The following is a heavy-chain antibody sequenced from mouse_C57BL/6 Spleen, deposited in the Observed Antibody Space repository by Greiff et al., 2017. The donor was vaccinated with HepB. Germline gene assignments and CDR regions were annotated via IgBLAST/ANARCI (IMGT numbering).Heavy chain of an antibody. D-gene: IGHD2-3*01. CDR3: TRERNDGSYPLDY. V-gene: IGHV1-15*01. CDR2: IDPETGGT. Sequence: QVQLQQSGAELVRPGASVTLSCKASGYTFTDYEMHWVKQTPVHGLEWIGAIDPETGGTAYNQKFKGKAILTADKSSSTAYMELRSLTSEDSAVYYCTRERNDGSYPLDYWGQGTTLTVS. J-gene: IGHJ2*01. CDR1: GYTFTDYE.